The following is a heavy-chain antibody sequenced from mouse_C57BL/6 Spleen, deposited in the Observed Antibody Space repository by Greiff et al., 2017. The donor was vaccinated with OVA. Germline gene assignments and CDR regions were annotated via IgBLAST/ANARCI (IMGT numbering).Heavy chain of an antibody. CDR2: IDPSDSYT. Sequence: QVQLQQPGAELVMPGASVKLSCKASGYTFTSYWMHWVKQRPGQGLEWIGEIDPSDSYTNYNQKFKGKSTLTVDKSSSTAYMQLSSLTSEDSAVYYCARCDGYSWYFDVWGTGTTVTVSS. CDR1: GYTFTSYW. J-gene: IGHJ1*03. V-gene: IGHV1-69*01. D-gene: IGHD2-3*01. CDR3: ARCDGYSWYFDV.